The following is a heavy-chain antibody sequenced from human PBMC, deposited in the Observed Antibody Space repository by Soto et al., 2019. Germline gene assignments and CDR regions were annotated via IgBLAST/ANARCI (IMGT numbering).Heavy chain of an antibody. CDR2: SSAYNGNT. V-gene: IGHV1-18*01. CDR3: AREGPAPYYYYGMDV. J-gene: IGHJ6*02. CDR1: GYSFTTYG. Sequence: QVQLVQSGGEVKKPGASVKVSCKTSGYSFTTYGISWVRQAPGQVLEWMGWSSAYNGNTNYAQKLQGRVTMTTDTSTSTAYMELRSLRSDDTAVYYCAREGPAPYYYYGMDVWGQGSTVTVSS.